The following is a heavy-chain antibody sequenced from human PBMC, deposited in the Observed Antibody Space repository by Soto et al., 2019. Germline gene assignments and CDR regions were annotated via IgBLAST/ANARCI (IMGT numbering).Heavy chain of an antibody. Sequence: VSLTCTVSGGSISSGGYYWSWIRQHPGKGLEWIGYIYYSGSTYYNPSLKSRVTISVDTSKNQFSLKLSSVTAADTAVYYCARLITMVRGTRIGWFDPCGQGTLVTVSS. CDR1: GGSISSGGYY. V-gene: IGHV4-31*03. D-gene: IGHD3-10*01. CDR2: IYYSGST. J-gene: IGHJ5*02. CDR3: ARLITMVRGTRIGWFDP.